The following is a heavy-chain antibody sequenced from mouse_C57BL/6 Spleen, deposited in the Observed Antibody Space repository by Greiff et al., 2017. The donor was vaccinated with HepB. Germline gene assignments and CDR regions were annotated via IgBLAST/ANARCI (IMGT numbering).Heavy chain of an antibody. CDR2: IYPRSGNT. CDR1: GYTFTSYG. CDR3: ARSGYYYGSSFMDY. V-gene: IGHV1-81*01. J-gene: IGHJ4*01. Sequence: VKLQESGAELARPGASVKLSCKASGYTFTSYGISWVKQRTGQGLEWIGEIYPRSGNTYYNEKFKGKATLTADKSSSTAYMELRSLTSEDSAVYFCARSGYYYGSSFMDYWGQGTSVTVSS. D-gene: IGHD1-1*01.